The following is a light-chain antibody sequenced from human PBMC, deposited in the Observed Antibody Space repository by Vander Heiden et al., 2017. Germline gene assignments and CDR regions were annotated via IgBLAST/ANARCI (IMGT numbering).Light chain of an antibody. V-gene: IGLV1-40*01. CDR1: SSNIRAGYG. Sequence: QSVLTQPPSVSGAPGQRIIISCTGRSSNIRAGYGVHWYQQLPGTAPKLLIYGNTNRPSGVPDRFSGSKSGTSPSLAITGLQAEDEADYYCQSYDSSLGVVFGGGTKLTVL. CDR3: QSYDSSLGVV. CDR2: GNT. J-gene: IGLJ2*01.